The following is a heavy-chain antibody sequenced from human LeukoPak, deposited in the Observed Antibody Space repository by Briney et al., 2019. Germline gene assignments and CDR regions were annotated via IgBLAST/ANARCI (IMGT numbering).Heavy chain of an antibody. CDR2: IYYSGST. CDR3: ARLVRRGYYMDV. J-gene: IGHJ6*03. V-gene: IGHV4-39*01. D-gene: IGHD1-14*01. CDR1: GGSISSSSYY. Sequence: SETLSLTCTVSGGSISSSSYYWGWIRQPPGKGLEWIGSIYYSGSTYYNPSLKSRVTISVDTSKNQFSLKLSSVTAADTAMYYCARLVRRGYYMDVWGKGTTVTVSS.